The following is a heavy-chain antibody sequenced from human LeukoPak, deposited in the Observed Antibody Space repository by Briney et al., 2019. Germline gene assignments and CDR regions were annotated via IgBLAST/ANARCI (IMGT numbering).Heavy chain of an antibody. Sequence: GGSLRLSCAASGFTFSSYWMHWVRQAPGKGLVWVSRINSDGSSTSYADSVKGRFTISRDNAKNTLYLQMNSLRAEDTAVYYCVRGAVVSDAQGILWKWGQGTLVTVSS. CDR2: INSDGSST. CDR3: VRGAVVSDAQGILWK. J-gene: IGHJ4*02. V-gene: IGHV3-74*01. D-gene: IGHD2-2*01. CDR1: GFTFSSYW.